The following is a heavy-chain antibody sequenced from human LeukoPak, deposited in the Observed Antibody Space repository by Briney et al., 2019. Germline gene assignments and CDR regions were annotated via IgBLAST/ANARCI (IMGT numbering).Heavy chain of an antibody. D-gene: IGHD2-2*02. Sequence: ASVKVSCKASGYTFTGYYTHWVRQAPGQGLEWMGWISAYNGNTNYAQKLQGRVTMTTDTSTSTAYMELRSLRSDDTAVYYCARDLLSVVPAAIHWFDPWGQGTLVTVPS. CDR1: GYTFTGYY. V-gene: IGHV1-18*04. CDR2: ISAYNGNT. CDR3: ARDLLSVVPAAIHWFDP. J-gene: IGHJ5*02.